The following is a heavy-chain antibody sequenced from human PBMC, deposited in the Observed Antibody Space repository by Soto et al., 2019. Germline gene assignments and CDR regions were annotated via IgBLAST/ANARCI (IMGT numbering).Heavy chain of an antibody. CDR3: ARVQWFGELSTLYYYYYYMDV. V-gene: IGHV4-31*03. J-gene: IGHJ6*03. CDR1: GGSISSGGYY. D-gene: IGHD3-10*01. CDR2: IYDSGST. Sequence: QVQLQESGPGLVKPSQTLSLTCTVSGGSISSGGYYWSWIRQHPGKGLEWIGYIYDSGSTYYNPSLKSRVTISVDTSKNQFSLKLSSVTAADTAVYYCARVQWFGELSTLYYYYYYMDVWGKGTTVTVSS.